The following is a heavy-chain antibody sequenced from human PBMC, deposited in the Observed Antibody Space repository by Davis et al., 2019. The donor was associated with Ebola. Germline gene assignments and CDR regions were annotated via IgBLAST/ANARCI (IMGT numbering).Heavy chain of an antibody. Sequence: AASVKVSCKASGYTFTNYYMHWVRQAPGQGLEWMGMINPNDGRTIYAQKFQGRVTMTRDTSTSTAYMELNSLRSEDTAVYYCATTPVGDYVDYWGQGTLVTVSS. CDR2: INPNDGRT. V-gene: IGHV1-46*01. J-gene: IGHJ4*02. D-gene: IGHD2-15*01. CDR1: GYTFTNYY. CDR3: ATTPVGDYVDY.